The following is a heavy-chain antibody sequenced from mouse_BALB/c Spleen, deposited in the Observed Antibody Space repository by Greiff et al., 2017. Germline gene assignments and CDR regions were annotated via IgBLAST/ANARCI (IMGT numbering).Heavy chain of an antibody. CDR1: GYTFTSYT. Sequence: VQLQQSGAELARPGASVKMSCKASGYTFTSYTMHWVKQRPGQGLEWIGYINPSSGYTNYNQKFKDKATLTADKSSSTAYMQLSSLTSEDSAVYYCARSGYGSRYFDVWGAGTTVTVSS. CDR3: ARSGYGSRYFDV. J-gene: IGHJ1*01. V-gene: IGHV1-4*01. CDR2: INPSSGYT. D-gene: IGHD1-1*01.